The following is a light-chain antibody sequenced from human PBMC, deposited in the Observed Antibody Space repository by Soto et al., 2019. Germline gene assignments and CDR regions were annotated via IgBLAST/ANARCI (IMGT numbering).Light chain of an antibody. CDR3: TSYSSSDIFYV. J-gene: IGLJ1*01. CDR1: SSGIGGYYY. CDR2: QVT. Sequence: QSVLTQPASVSGSPGQSITISCTGTSSGIGGYYYVSWYQHHPGKAPKHLIYQVTNRPSRVSNRFSGSKSGNTASLTISGLQADDEADYYCTSYSSSDIFYVFGTGTKVTVL. V-gene: IGLV2-14*01.